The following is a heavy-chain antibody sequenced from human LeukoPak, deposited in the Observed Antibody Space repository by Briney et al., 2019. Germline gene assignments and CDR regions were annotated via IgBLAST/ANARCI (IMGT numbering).Heavy chain of an antibody. D-gene: IGHD3-22*01. CDR2: IYYSGST. J-gene: IGHJ4*02. Sequence: PSETLSLTCTVSGGSISSGDYCWSWIRQPPGKGLEWIGYIYYSGSTYYNPSLKSRVTISVDTSKNQFSLKLSSVTAADTAVYYCARGGYYDSSGPDYWGQGTLVTVSS. CDR3: ARGGYYDSSGPDY. CDR1: GGSISSGDYC. V-gene: IGHV4-30-4*01.